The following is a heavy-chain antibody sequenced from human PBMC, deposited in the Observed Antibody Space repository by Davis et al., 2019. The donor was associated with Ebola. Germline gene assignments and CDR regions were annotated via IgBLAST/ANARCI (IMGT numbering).Heavy chain of an antibody. CDR2: ISAYNGNT. J-gene: IGHJ6*02. D-gene: IGHD1-26*01. V-gene: IGHV1-18*01. CDR3: ARGWDYYYYGMDV. Sequence: ASVKVSCKASGGTFSSYAISWVRQAPGQGLEWMGWISAYNGNTNYAQKLQGRVTMTTDTSTSTAYMELRSLRSDDTAVYYCARGWDYYYYGMDVWGQGTTVTVSS. CDR1: GGTFSSYA.